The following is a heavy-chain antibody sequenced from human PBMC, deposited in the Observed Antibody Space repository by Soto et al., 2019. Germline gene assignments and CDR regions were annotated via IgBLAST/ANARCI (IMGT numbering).Heavy chain of an antibody. CDR3: SLGMFMDV. Sequence: SETLSLTCTVSGVSLSSSGHWWNWVRQHPGKGLEWIGYIDYSGTTHYNPSLKNRVVMSIDPSKNQFSLNVNSVTAADTALYFCSLGMFMDVWGRGTTVTVSS. CDR2: IDYSGTT. D-gene: IGHD7-27*01. CDR1: GVSLSSSGHW. V-gene: IGHV4-31*03. J-gene: IGHJ6*03.